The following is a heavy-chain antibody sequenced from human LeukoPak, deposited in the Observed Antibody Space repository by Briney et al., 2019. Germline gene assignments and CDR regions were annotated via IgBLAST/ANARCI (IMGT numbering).Heavy chain of an antibody. CDR3: ARGLSGWYGGPNWFDP. Sequence: SETLSLTCTVSGGSISSSSYSWGWIRQPPGKGLEWIGTNYYSGSTFYNPSLKSRVTISVDTSKNQFSLNLNSVTAADTAIYYCARGLSGWYGGPNWFDPWGQGTLVTVSS. CDR2: NYYSGST. CDR1: GGSISSSSYS. V-gene: IGHV4-39*07. D-gene: IGHD6-19*01. J-gene: IGHJ5*02.